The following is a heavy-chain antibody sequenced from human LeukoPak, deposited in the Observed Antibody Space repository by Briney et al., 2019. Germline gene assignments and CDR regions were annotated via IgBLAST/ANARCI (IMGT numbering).Heavy chain of an antibody. CDR1: GFSLITSGMC. CDR2: IDWDDDK. D-gene: IGHD4-17*01. V-gene: IGHV2-70*01. Sequence: ESGPALVKPTPTLTLTFTFSGFSLITSGMCVSWIPQPPGKALEWLALIDWDDDKYYSTSLKTRLTISKDTFKNQVVLTMTNMDPVDTATYYCARISAYGDYYFDYWGQGTLVTVSS. J-gene: IGHJ4*02. CDR3: ARISAYGDYYFDY.